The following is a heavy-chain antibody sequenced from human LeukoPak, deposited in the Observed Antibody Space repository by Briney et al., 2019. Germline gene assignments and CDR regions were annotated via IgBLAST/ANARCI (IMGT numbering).Heavy chain of an antibody. D-gene: IGHD5-24*01. CDR1: GYTLTELS. CDR2: FDPEDGET. V-gene: IGHV1-24*01. Sequence: ASVKVSCKVSGYTLTELSMHWVRQAPGKGLEWMGGFDPEDGETIYAQKYQGRVTMTEDTSTDTAYMELSSLRSEDTAVYYCATDPGPKSRLQLDYWGQGTLVTVSS. J-gene: IGHJ4*02. CDR3: ATDPGPKSRLQLDY.